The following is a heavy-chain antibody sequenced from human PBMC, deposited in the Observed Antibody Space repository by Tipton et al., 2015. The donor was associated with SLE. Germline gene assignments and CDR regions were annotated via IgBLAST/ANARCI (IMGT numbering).Heavy chain of an antibody. CDR1: GGSISSGSYY. V-gene: IGHV4-39*07. CDR3: ARGRGGEHFDY. CDR2: INHSGST. J-gene: IGHJ4*02. D-gene: IGHD7-27*01. Sequence: TLSLTCTVSGGSISSGSYYWSWIRQPPGKGLEWIGEINHSGSTNYKPSLKSRVTISVDTSKNQFSLKLSSVTAADTAVYYCARGRGGEHFDYWGQGTLVTVSS.